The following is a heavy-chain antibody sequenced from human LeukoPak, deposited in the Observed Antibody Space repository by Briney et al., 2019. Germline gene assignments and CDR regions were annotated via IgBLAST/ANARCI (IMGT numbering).Heavy chain of an antibody. CDR1: GFTVSSNY. CDR2: IYSGGST. V-gene: IGHV3-53*01. CDR3: ARGPYDILTGYYSPHFDY. D-gene: IGHD3-9*01. J-gene: IGHJ4*02. Sequence: GGSLRLSCAASGFTVSSNYMSWVRQAPGKGLEWVPVIYSGGSTYYADSVKGRFTISRDNSKNTLYLQMNSLRAEDTAVYYCARGPYDILTGYYSPHFDYWGQGTLVTVSS.